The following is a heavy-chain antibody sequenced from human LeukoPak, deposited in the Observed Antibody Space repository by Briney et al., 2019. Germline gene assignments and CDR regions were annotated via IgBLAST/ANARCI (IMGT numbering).Heavy chain of an antibody. CDR3: ARELDYYGSGSPFDY. D-gene: IGHD3-10*01. Sequence: SETLSLTCTVSGGSISSYYWSWIRQPPGKGLEWIGYIYYSGSTNYNPSLKSRVTMSVDTSKNQFSLKLSSVTAADTAVYYCARELDYYGSGSPFDYWGQGTLVTVSS. J-gene: IGHJ4*02. CDR1: GGSISSYY. CDR2: IYYSGST. V-gene: IGHV4-59*12.